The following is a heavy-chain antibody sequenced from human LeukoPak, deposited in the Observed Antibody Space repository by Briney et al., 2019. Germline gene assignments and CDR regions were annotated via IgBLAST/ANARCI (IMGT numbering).Heavy chain of an antibody. CDR2: ISYDGSNK. Sequence: GGSLRLSCAASGFAFSSYAMHWVRQAPGKGLEWVAVISYDGSNKYYADSVKGRFTISRDNSKNTLYLQMNSLRAEDTAVYYCARPFYDSSGYYDYWGQGTLVTVSS. V-gene: IGHV3-30-3*01. CDR3: ARPFYDSSGYYDY. CDR1: GFAFSSYA. D-gene: IGHD3-22*01. J-gene: IGHJ4*02.